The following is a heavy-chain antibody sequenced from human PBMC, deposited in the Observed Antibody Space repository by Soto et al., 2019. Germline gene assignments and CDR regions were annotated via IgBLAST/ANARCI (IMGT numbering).Heavy chain of an antibody. Sequence: QVHLVQSGAEVKKPGASVKVSCKGSGYTFTSYGITWVRQAPGQGLEWMGWISAHNGNTDYAQKLQGRVNVTRDTSTSTAYMELRSQRSDDTAVYYCARGRYGDYWDQGALVTVSS. D-gene: IGHD1-1*01. CDR3: ARGRYGDY. CDR1: GYTFTSYG. V-gene: IGHV1-18*01. CDR2: ISAHNGNT. J-gene: IGHJ4*02.